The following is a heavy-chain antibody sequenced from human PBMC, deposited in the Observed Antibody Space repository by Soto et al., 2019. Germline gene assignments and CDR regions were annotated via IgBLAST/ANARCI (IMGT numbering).Heavy chain of an antibody. J-gene: IGHJ4*02. CDR1: GFTFSRYW. Sequence: EVQLVESGGGLVQPGGSLRLSCAASGFTFSRYWMHWVRQGPGKGLVWVARITSDGRSTGYADSVKGRFTISRDNAKNTLYLQINRLTAEDTGVYYCARDGDGDYPVDYWGQGTLVTVSS. CDR3: ARDGDGDYPVDY. CDR2: ITSDGRST. V-gene: IGHV3-74*01. D-gene: IGHD4-17*01.